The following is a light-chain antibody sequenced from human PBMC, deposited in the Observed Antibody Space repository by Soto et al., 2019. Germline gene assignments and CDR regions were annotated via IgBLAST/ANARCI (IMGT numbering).Light chain of an antibody. V-gene: IGLV1-47*01. CDR3: TAWDDSRSGQV. Sequence: QSVLTQPPSASGTPGQRVTISCSGSSSNIGSNYVYWYQQLPATAPKLLIYRNNQRPSGVPDRFSGSKSGTTASLAISGLRSEDEADYYCTAWDDSRSGQVFGGGTKLTVL. J-gene: IGLJ3*02. CDR1: SSNIGSNY. CDR2: RNN.